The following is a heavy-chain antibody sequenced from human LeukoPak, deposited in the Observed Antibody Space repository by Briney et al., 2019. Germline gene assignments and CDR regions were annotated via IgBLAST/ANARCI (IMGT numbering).Heavy chain of an antibody. V-gene: IGHV3-23*01. J-gene: IGHJ6*02. CDR2: ISGSGGST. CDR3: AKFISPPGSWIYYYYGMDV. D-gene: IGHD3-10*01. Sequence: GGSLRLSCAASGFTFSSYAMSWVRQAPGKGLEWVSAISGSGGSTYYADSVKGRFTISRDNSKNTLYLQMNSLRAEDTAVYYCAKFISPPGSWIYYYYGMDVWGQGTTVTVSS. CDR1: GFTFSSYA.